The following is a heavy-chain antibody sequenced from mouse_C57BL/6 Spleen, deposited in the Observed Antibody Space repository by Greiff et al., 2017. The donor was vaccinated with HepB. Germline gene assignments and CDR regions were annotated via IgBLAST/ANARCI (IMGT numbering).Heavy chain of an antibody. J-gene: IGHJ2*01. Sequence: VQLVESGAELARPGASVKLSCKASGYTFTSYGISWVKQRTGQGLEWIGEIYPRSGNTYYNEKFKGKATLTADKSSSTAYMELRSLTSEDSAVYFCARGQLRLREDFDYWGQGTTLTVSS. D-gene: IGHD3-2*02. CDR3: ARGQLRLREDFDY. CDR2: IYPRSGNT. CDR1: GYTFTSYG. V-gene: IGHV1-81*01.